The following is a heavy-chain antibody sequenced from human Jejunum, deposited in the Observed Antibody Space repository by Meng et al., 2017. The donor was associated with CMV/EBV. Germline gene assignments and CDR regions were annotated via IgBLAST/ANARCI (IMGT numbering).Heavy chain of an antibody. D-gene: IGHD4-23*01. V-gene: IGHV1-2*06. CDR2: IHPNAGSI. Sequence: CTASGSTFPAYWPHWVRQAPGQGLEWMGRIHPNAGSIDYAQKFQGRVTMTRDTSISTVYMDLSSLTSDDTAVYYCTRDYSGNWAIDYWGQGTLVTVSS. CDR1: GSTFPAYW. J-gene: IGHJ4*02. CDR3: TRDYSGNWAIDY.